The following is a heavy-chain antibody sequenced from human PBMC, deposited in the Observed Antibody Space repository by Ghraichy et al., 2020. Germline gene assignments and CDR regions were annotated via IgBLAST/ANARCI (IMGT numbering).Heavy chain of an antibody. D-gene: IGHD3-3*01. V-gene: IGHV3-11*01. CDR3: ARRYDFWSGYYYYGMDV. J-gene: IGHJ6*02. Sequence: GGSLRLSCAASGFTFSDYYMSWIRQAPGKGLEWVSYISSSGSTIYYADSVKGRFTISRDNAKNSLYLQMNSLRAEDTAVYYCARRYDFWSGYYYYGMDVWGQGTTVTVSS. CDR1: GFTFSDYY. CDR2: ISSSGSTI.